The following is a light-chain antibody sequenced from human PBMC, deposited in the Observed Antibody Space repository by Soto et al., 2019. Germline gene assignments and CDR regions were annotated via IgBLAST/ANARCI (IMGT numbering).Light chain of an antibody. CDR1: QTVSSNY. J-gene: IGKJ4*01. Sequence: EVVLTQSPATLSLSPGERATLSCGASQTVSSNYLAWYQHKPGLAPSLLIYAASSRATGIPDRFSGSGSGTDFTLTISRLEPEDVAVYSCQQYGDSPRGSFGGGTKVEIK. V-gene: IGKV3D-20*01. CDR3: QQYGDSPRGS. CDR2: AAS.